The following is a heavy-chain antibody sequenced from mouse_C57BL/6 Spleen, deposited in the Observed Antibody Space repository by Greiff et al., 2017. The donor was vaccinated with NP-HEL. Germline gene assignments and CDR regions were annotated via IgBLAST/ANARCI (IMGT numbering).Heavy chain of an antibody. CDR2: IDPSDSYT. CDR1: GYTFTSYW. D-gene: IGHD1-1*01. J-gene: IGHJ2*01. V-gene: IGHV1-59*01. Sequence: QVQLQQPGAELVRPGTSVKLSCNASGYTFTSYWMHWVKQRPGQGLEWIGVIDPSDSYTNYNQKFKGKATLTVDTSSSTAYMQLSSLTSEDSAVYYCAREGTTVVDYWGQGTTLTVSS. CDR3: AREGTTVVDY.